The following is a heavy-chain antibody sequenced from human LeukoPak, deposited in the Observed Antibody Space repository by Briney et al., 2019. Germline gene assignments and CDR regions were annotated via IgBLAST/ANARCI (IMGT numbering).Heavy chain of an antibody. Sequence: GGSLRLSCAASGFTYSNYAMNWVRQAPGKGLEWVSSISGSGGNRHYADSVKGRFTISRDNSKKTLDLQMNSLRAEDTAVYYCASLGSSGWYYFDYWGQGTLVTVSS. CDR3: ASLGSSGWYYFDY. CDR2: ISGSGGNR. D-gene: IGHD6-19*01. V-gene: IGHV3-23*01. CDR1: GFTYSNYA. J-gene: IGHJ4*02.